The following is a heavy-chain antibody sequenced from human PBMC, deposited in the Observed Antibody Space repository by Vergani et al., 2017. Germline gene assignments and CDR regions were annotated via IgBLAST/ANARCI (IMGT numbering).Heavy chain of an antibody. D-gene: IGHD2-2*01. J-gene: IGHJ5*02. CDR3: ARSIVVVPAAMSFDP. CDR1: GYSFTSYW. V-gene: IGHV5-51*03. Sequence: EVQLVQSGAEVKKPGESLKISCKGSGYSFTSYWIGWVRQMPGKGLEWMGIIYPGDSDTRYSPYFQGQVTISADKSISTAYLQWSSLKASDTAMYYCARSIVVVPAAMSFDPWGQGTLVTVSS. CDR2: IYPGDSDT.